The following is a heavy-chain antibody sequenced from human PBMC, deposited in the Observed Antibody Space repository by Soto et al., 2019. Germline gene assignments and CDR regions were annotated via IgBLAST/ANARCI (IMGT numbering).Heavy chain of an antibody. CDR2: LYYGGGT. Sequence: PSETLSLTCTVSGGSISTSSYYWGWIRQPPGKGLEWIGSLYYGGGTYYNPSLKSRVTVSVDTSKNQFSLKVTSVTAADTAVYYCARRSQQLVANYFDYWGQGTLVTVS. J-gene: IGHJ4*02. CDR3: ARRSQQLVANYFDY. V-gene: IGHV4-39*01. D-gene: IGHD6-13*01. CDR1: GGSISTSSYY.